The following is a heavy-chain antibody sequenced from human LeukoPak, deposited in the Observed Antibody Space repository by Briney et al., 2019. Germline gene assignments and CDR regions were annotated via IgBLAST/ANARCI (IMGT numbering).Heavy chain of an antibody. Sequence: GGSLRLSCAASGFTFSSYSMNWVRQAPGKGLEWVSSISSRSSYIYYADSVKGRFTISRDNAKNSLYLQMNSLRAEDTAVYYRASKSGSYQAPIDYWGQGTLVTVSS. J-gene: IGHJ4*02. CDR1: GFTFSSYS. D-gene: IGHD1-26*01. CDR2: ISSRSSYI. CDR3: ASKSGSYQAPIDY. V-gene: IGHV3-21*01.